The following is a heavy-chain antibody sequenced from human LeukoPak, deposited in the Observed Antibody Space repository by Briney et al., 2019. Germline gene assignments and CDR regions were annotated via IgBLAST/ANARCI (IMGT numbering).Heavy chain of an antibody. CDR1: GFTFSACT. CDR3: VRGGFGHAMDV. Sequence: GGSLRLSCAASGFTFSACTMYWVRQAPGKGLVWVSVINNDGSGTNYADSVKGRSTISRDNAKNTLYLQMTSLGAEDTAVYYCVRGGFGHAMDVWGQGTTVTVSS. D-gene: IGHD3-10*01. J-gene: IGHJ6*02. V-gene: IGHV3-74*01. CDR2: INNDGSGT.